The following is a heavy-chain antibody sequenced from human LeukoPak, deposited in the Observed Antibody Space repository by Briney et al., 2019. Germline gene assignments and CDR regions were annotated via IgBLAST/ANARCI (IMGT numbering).Heavy chain of an antibody. V-gene: IGHV1-18*01. CDR3: VRDWLYSGSGSYYNGDDVVDI. CDR2: ISGYNGNT. D-gene: IGHD3-10*01. CDR1: GYTFTNYG. J-gene: IGHJ3*02. Sequence: ASLKVSCKASGYTFTNYGLSWVRQAPGQRGEWMGWISGYNGNTYYAQNLQGRVTITTDTSTSTAYMELRSLRSDDTDVYYCVRDWLYSGSGSYYNGDDVVDIWGQGTLVTVSA.